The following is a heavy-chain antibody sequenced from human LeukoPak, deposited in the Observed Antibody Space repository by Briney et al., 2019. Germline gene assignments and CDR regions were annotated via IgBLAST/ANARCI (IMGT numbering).Heavy chain of an antibody. CDR2: IYYSGST. CDR3: ARGSSGSFFDY. Sequence: PSETLSLTCTVSGGSISSYYWSWIRQPPGKGLEWTGYIYYSGSTNNNPSLKSRVTISVDTSKNQFSLKLSSVTAADTAVYYCARGSSGSFFDYWGQGTLVTVSS. V-gene: IGHV4-59*01. J-gene: IGHJ4*02. D-gene: IGHD1-26*01. CDR1: GGSISSYY.